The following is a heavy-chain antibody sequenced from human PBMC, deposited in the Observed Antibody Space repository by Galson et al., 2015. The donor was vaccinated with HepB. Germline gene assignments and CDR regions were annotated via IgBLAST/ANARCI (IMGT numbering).Heavy chain of an antibody. CDR3: ARGQYTFGP. D-gene: IGHD5-18*01. CDR1: GGSISSGDYS. CDR2: IYQSGST. V-gene: IGHV4-30-2*01. Sequence: LSLTCAVSGGSISSGDYSWSWIRQPPGKGLEWIGYIYQSGSTYYNPSLKSRVTISLDRSKNHFSLKLSTVTAADTAVYYCARGQYTFGPWGRGTLVTVSS. J-gene: IGHJ5*02.